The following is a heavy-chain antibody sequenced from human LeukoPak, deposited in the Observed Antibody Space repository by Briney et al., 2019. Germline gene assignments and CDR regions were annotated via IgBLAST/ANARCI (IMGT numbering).Heavy chain of an antibody. Sequence: GGSLRLSCAASGFTFSSYSMNWVRHAPGKGLEWVSFISSSSSYTYYADSVKRRFTISRDNAKNSLYLQMNSLRAEDTALYYCARVSRQKYYMDVWGKGTTVTVSS. CDR2: ISSSSSYT. V-gene: IGHV3-21*01. CDR1: GFTFSSYS. J-gene: IGHJ6*03. CDR3: ARVSRQKYYMDV.